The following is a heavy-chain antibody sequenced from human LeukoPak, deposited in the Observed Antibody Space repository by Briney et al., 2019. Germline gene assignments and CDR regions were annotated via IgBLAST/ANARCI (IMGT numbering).Heavy chain of an antibody. D-gene: IGHD2-15*01. V-gene: IGHV1-2*02. Sequence: ASVKVSCKASGYTFTGYYMHWVRQAPGQGLEWMGWINPNSGGTNYAQKFQGRVTMTRDTSISTAYMELSRLRSEDTAVYYCARDGNIVVVVAATPSPDYYYYYMDVWGKGTTVTVSS. J-gene: IGHJ6*03. CDR2: INPNSGGT. CDR3: ARDGNIVVVVAATPSPDYYYYYMDV. CDR1: GYTFTGYY.